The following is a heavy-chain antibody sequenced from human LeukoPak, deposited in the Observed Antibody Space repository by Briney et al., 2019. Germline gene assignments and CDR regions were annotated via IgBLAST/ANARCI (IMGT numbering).Heavy chain of an antibody. D-gene: IGHD2-2*01. J-gene: IGHJ3*02. V-gene: IGHV3-33*01. Sequence: GGSLRLSCAASGFTFSNYDMHWARQAPGKGLEWVAVIWYDGGIKYCGDSVKGRFTISRDISKNTLYLQMNSLRAEDTAAYYCARDRGGSSDAFDIWGQGTMVTVSS. CDR3: ARDRGGSSDAFDI. CDR1: GFTFSNYD. CDR2: IWYDGGIK.